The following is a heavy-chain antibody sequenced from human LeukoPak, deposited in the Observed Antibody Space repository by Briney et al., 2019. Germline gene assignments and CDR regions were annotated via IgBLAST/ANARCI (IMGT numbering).Heavy chain of an antibody. D-gene: IGHD3-22*01. J-gene: IGHJ4*02. CDR2: IYYSGST. CDR3: ARLGGSSGYYFFDY. Sequence: SEILSLTCTVSGVSISSSSYYWGWIRQPPGKGLEWIVSIYYSGSTYYHPSLKSRVTISVDTSNIPFSQKLSSVTATDTAVYYCARLGGSSGYYFFDYWGQGTLVTVSS. V-gene: IGHV4-39*01. CDR1: GVSISSSSYY.